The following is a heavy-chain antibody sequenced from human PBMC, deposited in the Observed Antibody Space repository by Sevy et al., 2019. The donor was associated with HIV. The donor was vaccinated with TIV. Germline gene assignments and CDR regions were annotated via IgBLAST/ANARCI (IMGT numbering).Heavy chain of an antibody. D-gene: IGHD6-19*01. CDR2: IWSDGNNK. CDR3: ARESRSDWYLDS. Sequence: GGSLRLSCAASGFTFSDYGMHWVRQAPGKGLEWVAAIWSDGNNKYYKDSVKGRFTIFRYNSKNTQYLQMNSLRVDDTAVYFCARESRSDWYLDSWGQGTLVTVSS. CDR1: GFTFSDYG. J-gene: IGHJ4*02. V-gene: IGHV3-33*01.